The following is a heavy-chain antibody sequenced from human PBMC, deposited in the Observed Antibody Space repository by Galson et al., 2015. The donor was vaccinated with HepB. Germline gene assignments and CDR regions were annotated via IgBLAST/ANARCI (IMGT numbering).Heavy chain of an antibody. CDR1: GFTFSNHG. Sequence: SLRLSCAAAGFTFSNHGMHWVRQAPGKGLEWVAVIWYDGSNKYYADSVKGRFTISRDNSKNTLYLQMNSLRAEDTAVYYCVRDIVARYLDYWGQGNLVTVSS. CDR2: IWYDGSNK. J-gene: IGHJ4*02. CDR3: VRDIVARYLDY. D-gene: IGHD6-6*01. V-gene: IGHV3-33*01.